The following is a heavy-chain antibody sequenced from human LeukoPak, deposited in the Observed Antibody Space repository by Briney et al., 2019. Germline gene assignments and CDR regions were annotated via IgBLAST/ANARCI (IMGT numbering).Heavy chain of an antibody. CDR1: GYSISSGYY. V-gene: IGHV3-11*01. CDR3: ASATAVAGTIDYYYGMDV. J-gene: IGHJ6*02. Sequence: LSLTCTVSGYSISSGYYWAWIRQPPGKGLEWVSYISSSGSTIYYADSVKGRFTISRDNAKNSLYLQMNSLRAEDTAVYYCASATAVAGTIDYYYGMDVWGQGTTVTVSS. CDR2: ISSSGSTI. D-gene: IGHD6-19*01.